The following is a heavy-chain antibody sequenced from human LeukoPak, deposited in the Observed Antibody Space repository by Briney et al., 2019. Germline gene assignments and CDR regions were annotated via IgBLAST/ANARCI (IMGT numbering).Heavy chain of an antibody. CDR1: GGTFSSYA. V-gene: IGHV1-69*04. Sequence: ASVKVSCKASGGTFSSYAISWVRQAPGQGLEWMGRIIPILGIANYAQKFQGRVTITADKSTSTAYMELSSLRSEDTAVYYCARGLLGYCSGGSCYSDAFDIWGQGTMVTVSP. D-gene: IGHD2-15*01. CDR3: ARGLLGYCSGGSCYSDAFDI. J-gene: IGHJ3*02. CDR2: IIPILGIA.